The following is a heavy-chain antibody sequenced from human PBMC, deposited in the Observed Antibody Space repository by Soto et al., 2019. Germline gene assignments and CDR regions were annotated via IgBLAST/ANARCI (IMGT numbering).Heavy chain of an antibody. J-gene: IGHJ4*02. Sequence: QVQLVQSGAEVKMPGASVKVSCKASGYSFTNYGISWVRQAPGQGLEWMGWISAYNGNTKYAQNFQGRVTMTTDTSTNTAYKEMRSLRPDDTAVFYCARVAAAPFDYWGQGTLVIVSS. CDR2: ISAYNGNT. D-gene: IGHD6-13*01. V-gene: IGHV1-18*01. CDR3: ARVAAAPFDY. CDR1: GYSFTNYG.